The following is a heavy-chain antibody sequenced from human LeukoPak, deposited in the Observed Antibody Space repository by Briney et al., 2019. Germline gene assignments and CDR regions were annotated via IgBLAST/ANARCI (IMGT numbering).Heavy chain of an antibody. CDR1: GYTFTGYY. CDR2: INPNSGGT. J-gene: IGHJ5*02. Sequence: GASVKVSCKASGYTFTGYYMHWVRQAPGQGLEWMGWINPNSGGTNYAQKFQGRVTMTRDTSISTAYMELSSLRSEDTAVYYCASNRRPGGGWFDPWGQGTLVTVSS. V-gene: IGHV1-2*02. D-gene: IGHD2/OR15-2a*01. CDR3: ASNRRPGGGWFDP.